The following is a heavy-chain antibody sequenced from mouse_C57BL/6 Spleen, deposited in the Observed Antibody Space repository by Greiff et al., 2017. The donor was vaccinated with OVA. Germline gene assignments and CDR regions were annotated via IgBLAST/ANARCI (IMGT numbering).Heavy chain of an antibody. D-gene: IGHD2-4*01. CDR2: IWGDGST. J-gene: IGHJ2*01. V-gene: IGHV2-3*01. CDR1: GFSLTSYG. Sequence: VKLVESGPGLVAPSQSLSITCTVSGFSLTSYGVSWVRQPPGTGLELLGVIWGDGSTHYHSALISRLSISKDNSKSQVILKLNSLRTDDTATYYDDKLSYEYDKGDYWGQGTTLTVSS. CDR3: DKLSYEYDKGDY.